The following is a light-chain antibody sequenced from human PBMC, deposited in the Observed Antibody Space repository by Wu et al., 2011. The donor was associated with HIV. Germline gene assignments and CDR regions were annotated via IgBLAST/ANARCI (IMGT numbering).Light chain of an antibody. Sequence: EIVLTQFPGTLSLSPGERATLSCRASKSVSSSYIAWYQQKPGQAPRLLIYGAASRATGIPDRFSGSGSGTDFTLTISRLEPEDFAVYYCQQYGSSLQVTFGGGTKVEMK. CDR3: QQYGSSLQVT. J-gene: IGKJ4*01. V-gene: IGKV3-20*01. CDR1: KSVSSSY. CDR2: GAA.